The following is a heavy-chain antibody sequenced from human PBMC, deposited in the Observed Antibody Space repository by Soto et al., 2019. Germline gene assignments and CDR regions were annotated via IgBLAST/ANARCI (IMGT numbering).Heavy chain of an antibody. CDR3: ARWFTYGNFDYFDY. CDR1: GLTFSSYR. Sequence: GGSLRLSCAASGLTFSSYRMNWVRQAPGKGLVWVSRIDSSGSTTTYADSVKGRFTISRDNAKNTLFLQMNSLRAEDTAIYYCARWFTYGNFDYFDYWGQGTQVTVSS. D-gene: IGHD3-10*01. CDR2: IDSSGSTT. V-gene: IGHV3-74*01. J-gene: IGHJ4*02.